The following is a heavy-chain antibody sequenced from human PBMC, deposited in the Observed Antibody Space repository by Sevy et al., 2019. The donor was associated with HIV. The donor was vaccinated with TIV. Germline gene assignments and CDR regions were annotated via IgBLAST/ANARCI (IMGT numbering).Heavy chain of an antibody. J-gene: IGHJ3*02. CDR3: ARSEAGALDI. Sequence: SETLSLTCTVSGGSISSYYWSWIRQPPGKGLEWIGYIYYSGSTNYNPSLKSRVTISVDTSKNQFSLKLSSVTAADTAVYYCARSEAGALDIWGQGTMVTVSS. V-gene: IGHV4-59*01. CDR2: IYYSGST. CDR1: GGSISSYY.